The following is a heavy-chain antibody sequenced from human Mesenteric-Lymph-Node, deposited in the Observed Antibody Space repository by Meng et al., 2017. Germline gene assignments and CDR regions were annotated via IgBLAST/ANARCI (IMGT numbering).Heavy chain of an antibody. CDR2: IGYGGDT. CDR3: VRESARGDY. D-gene: IGHD3-10*01. CDR1: IGSMTSSTYF. J-gene: IGHJ4*02. Sequence: QLERRASGPGLVKPSETLSLTCTVSIGSMTSSTYFWGWIRQSPGMGLEWIGSIGYGGDTYYNPSLNSRVTILIDTSKKQFSLRMTSVTAADTAMYYCVRESARGDYWGRGTLVTVSS. V-gene: IGHV4-39*07.